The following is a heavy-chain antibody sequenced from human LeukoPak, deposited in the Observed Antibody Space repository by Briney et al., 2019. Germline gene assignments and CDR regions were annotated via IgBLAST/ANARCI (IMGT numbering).Heavy chain of an antibody. V-gene: IGHV1-2*02. Sequence: GASVKVSCKTSGYTFTGYYMHWVRQAPGQGLEWMGWINPNSGGTNYAQKFQGRVTMTRDTSISTAYMELRSLRSDDTAVYYCAREGGWTLNRNYYYYMDVWGKGTTVTVSS. D-gene: IGHD3-16*01. CDR2: INPNSGGT. CDR3: AREGGWTLNRNYYYYMDV. J-gene: IGHJ6*03. CDR1: GYTFTGYY.